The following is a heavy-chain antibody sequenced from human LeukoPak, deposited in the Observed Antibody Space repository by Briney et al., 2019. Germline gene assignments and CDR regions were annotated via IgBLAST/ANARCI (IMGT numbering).Heavy chain of an antibody. CDR3: ARSLRGYDFWSGYRLDY. CDR1: GGTFSSYA. Sequence: SVKVSCKASGGTFSSYAISWVRQAPGQGLEWMGGIIPIFGTANYAQKFQGRVTITTDESTSTAYMELSSLRSEDTAVYYCARSLRGYDFWSGYRLDYWGQGTLFTVSS. J-gene: IGHJ4*02. CDR2: IIPIFGTA. V-gene: IGHV1-69*05. D-gene: IGHD3-3*01.